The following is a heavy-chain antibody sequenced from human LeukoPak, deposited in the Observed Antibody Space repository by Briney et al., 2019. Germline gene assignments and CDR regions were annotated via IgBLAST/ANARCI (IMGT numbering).Heavy chain of an antibody. CDR3: ARDRYSYGY. J-gene: IGHJ4*02. Sequence: PSETLSLTRTAAGGSISSYYWSWIRQPPGKGLEWIGYIYYSGSTNYNPSLKSRVTISVDTSKNQFSLKLSSVTAADTAVYYCARDRYSYGYWGQGTLVTVSS. D-gene: IGHD5-18*01. CDR2: IYYSGST. CDR1: GGSISSYY. V-gene: IGHV4-59*12.